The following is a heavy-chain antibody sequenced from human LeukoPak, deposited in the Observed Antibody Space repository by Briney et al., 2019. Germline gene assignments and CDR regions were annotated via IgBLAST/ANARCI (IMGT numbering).Heavy chain of an antibody. CDR1: GGSISSYY. CDR2: IYYSGST. D-gene: IGHD6-6*01. Sequence: SETLSLTCTVSGGSISSYYWSWIRQPPGKGLEWMGYIYYSGSTNYNPSLKSRVTISVDTSKNQFSLKLSSVTAADTAVYYCARGEEYSSSSNYFDYWGQGTLVTVSS. J-gene: IGHJ4*02. V-gene: IGHV4-59*01. CDR3: ARGEEYSSSSNYFDY.